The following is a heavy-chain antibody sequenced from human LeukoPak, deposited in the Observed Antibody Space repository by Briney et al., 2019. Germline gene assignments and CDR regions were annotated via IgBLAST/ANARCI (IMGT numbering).Heavy chain of an antibody. Sequence: PSETLSLTCAVSGYSISSGYYWGWIRQPPGKGLERIGSIYHSGSTSYNPSLKSRVTISVDTSKNQFSLKLSSVTAADTAVYYCARHLPGIAAADPSGYFDYWGQGTLVTVSS. J-gene: IGHJ4*02. D-gene: IGHD6-13*01. CDR3: ARHLPGIAAADPSGYFDY. CDR1: GYSISSGYY. V-gene: IGHV4-38-2*01. CDR2: IYHSGST.